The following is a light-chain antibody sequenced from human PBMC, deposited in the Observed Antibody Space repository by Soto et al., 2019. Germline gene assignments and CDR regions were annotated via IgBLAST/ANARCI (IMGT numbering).Light chain of an antibody. J-gene: IGKJ4*01. CDR3: QQSYSTPQALT. CDR1: QSISSY. V-gene: IGKV1-39*01. Sequence: DIQMTQSPSSLSASVGDRVTITCRASQSISSYLNWYQQKPGKAPKLLIYAASSLQSGVPSRFSGSGSGTDFTHTISSLQPEDFATYYCQQSYSTPQALTFGGGTKVEIK. CDR2: AAS.